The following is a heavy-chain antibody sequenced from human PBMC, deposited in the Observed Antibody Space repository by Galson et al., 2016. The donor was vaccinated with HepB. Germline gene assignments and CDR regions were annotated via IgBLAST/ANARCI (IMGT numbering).Heavy chain of an antibody. CDR2: IYDGGRT. V-gene: IGHV3-66*01. CDR3: ARDRAAADNYGMDV. J-gene: IGHJ6*02. Sequence: SLRLSCADSEFTVSSRYMSWIRQAPGKGLEWVSVIYDGGRTYYADSVKGRFTISRDDSENKLYLQMDSLRAEDTAVYYCARDRAAADNYGMDVWGQGTTVTVSS. D-gene: IGHD6-13*01. CDR1: EFTVSSRY.